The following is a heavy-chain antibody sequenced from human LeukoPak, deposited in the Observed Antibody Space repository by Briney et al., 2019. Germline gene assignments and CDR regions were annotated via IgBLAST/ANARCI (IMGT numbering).Heavy chain of an antibody. CDR3: ARDASYYGSGSYGAFDI. CDR1: GFTFSSYS. CDR2: ISSGSSYI. V-gene: IGHV3-21*01. Sequence: GGSLRLSCAASGFTFSSYSMNWVRQAPGKGLEWVSSISSGSSYIYYADSVKGRFTISRDNAKNSLYLQMNSLRAEDTAVYYCARDASYYGSGSYGAFDIWGQGTMVTVSS. D-gene: IGHD3-10*01. J-gene: IGHJ3*02.